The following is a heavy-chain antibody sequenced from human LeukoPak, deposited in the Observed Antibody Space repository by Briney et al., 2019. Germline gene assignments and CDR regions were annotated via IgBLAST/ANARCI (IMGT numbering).Heavy chain of an antibody. V-gene: IGHV4-59*01. CDR1: SASITSYY. Sequence: SETLSLTCTVSSASITSYYWNWIRQPPGKGLEWIGYSYHSGSTNYNPSLKSRVTISVDTSKNQFSLDLSSVTAADTAVYYVARGRGYDIMAGAFDIWGQGTMVTVSS. D-gene: IGHD3-9*01. CDR2: SYHSGST. CDR3: ARGRGYDIMAGAFDI. J-gene: IGHJ3*02.